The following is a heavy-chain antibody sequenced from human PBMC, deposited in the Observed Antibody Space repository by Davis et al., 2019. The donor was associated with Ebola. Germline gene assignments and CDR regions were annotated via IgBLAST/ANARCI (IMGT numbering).Heavy chain of an antibody. CDR1: GGSISSYY. D-gene: IGHD6-6*01. J-gene: IGHJ5*02. CDR2: IYYSEST. V-gene: IGHV4-59*12. CDR3: ARAIGSSSAWFDP. Sequence: MPSETLSLTCTVSGGSISSYYWSWIRQPPGKGLEWIGYIYYSESTNYNPSLKSRVTISVDTSKNQFSLKLSSVTAADTAVYYCARAIGSSSAWFDPWGQGTLVTVSS.